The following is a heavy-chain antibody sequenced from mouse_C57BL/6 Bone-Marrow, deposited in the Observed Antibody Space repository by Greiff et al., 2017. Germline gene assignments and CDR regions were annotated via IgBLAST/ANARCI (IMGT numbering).Heavy chain of an antibody. CDR2: IDPEIGDT. Sequence: VQLKQSGAELVRPGASVKLSCTASGFNIKDDYIHWVKQRPEQGLEWIGWIDPEIGDTEYASKFQGKATITSDTSSNTAYLQLSSLTSEDTAVYYCSSFYGNSFDFWGQGPPLSVAS. V-gene: IGHV14-4*01. CDR1: GFNIKDDY. CDR3: SSFYGNSFDF. D-gene: IGHD2-1*01. J-gene: IGHJ2*01.